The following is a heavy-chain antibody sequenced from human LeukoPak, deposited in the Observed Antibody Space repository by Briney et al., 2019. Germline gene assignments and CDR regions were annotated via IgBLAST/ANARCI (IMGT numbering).Heavy chain of an antibody. Sequence: KTGGSLRLSCAASGFTFSSYSFNWVRQVPGKGLEWVSSITTTFYTYYTDSVKGRFTISRDNAKNSLYLQMISLRAEDTAVYYCAKRPYIVGTITPYFDYWGQGTLVTVSS. CDR3: AKRPYIVGTITPYFDY. CDR1: GFTFSSYS. CDR2: ITTTFYT. D-gene: IGHD1-26*01. V-gene: IGHV3-21*04. J-gene: IGHJ4*02.